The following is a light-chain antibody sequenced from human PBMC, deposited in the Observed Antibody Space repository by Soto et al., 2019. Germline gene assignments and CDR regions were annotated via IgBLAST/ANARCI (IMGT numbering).Light chain of an antibody. Sequence: DIQMTQSPSTLSASVGDRVTITCRASQSSSRWLAWYQQKPGKAPTVLIYDVSTLESGVPSRFSGGGSGTEFTLTITSLQHDDFATYYCLEYTTYSRTFGQGTKVEVK. J-gene: IGKJ1*01. CDR1: QSSSRW. V-gene: IGKV1-5*01. CDR3: LEYTTYSRT. CDR2: DVS.